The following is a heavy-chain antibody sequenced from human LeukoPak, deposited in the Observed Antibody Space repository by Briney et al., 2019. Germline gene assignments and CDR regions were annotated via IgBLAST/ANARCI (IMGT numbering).Heavy chain of an antibody. CDR3: ARDGWEVLPGTYGMDV. CDR2: ISSNGDST. J-gene: IGHJ6*02. CDR1: GFTFSTYT. Sequence: GGSLRLSCAASGFTFSTYTMYWVRQAPGKGLEYVSHISSNGDSTYYASSVKGRFSISRDNSKNTLYLQMGSLRAEDMAVYYCARDGWEVLPGTYGMDVWGQGTTVTVSS. V-gene: IGHV3-64*01. D-gene: IGHD1-26*01.